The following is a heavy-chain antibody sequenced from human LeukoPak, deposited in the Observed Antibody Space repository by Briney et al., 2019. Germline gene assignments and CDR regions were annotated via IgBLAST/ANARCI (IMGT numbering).Heavy chain of an antibody. J-gene: IGHJ5*02. D-gene: IGHD2-2*01. CDR3: ASYYCSSTSCPSWFDP. V-gene: IGHV4-39*07. CDR2: IYYSGST. CDR1: GGSISSSSYY. Sequence: PSETLSLTCTVSGGSISSSSYYWGWIRQPPGKGLEWIGSIYYSGSTYYNPSLKSRVTISVDTSKNQFSLKLSSVTAADTAVYYCASYYCSSTSCPSWFDPWGQGTLVTVSS.